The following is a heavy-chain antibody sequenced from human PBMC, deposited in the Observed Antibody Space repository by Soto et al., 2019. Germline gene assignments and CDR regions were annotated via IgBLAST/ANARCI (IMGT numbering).Heavy chain of an antibody. CDR1: GFTFSSYG. J-gene: IGHJ4*02. V-gene: IGHV3-30*03. CDR3: AIRPPLDSSGKIDY. CDR2: ISYDGSNK. D-gene: IGHD3-22*01. Sequence: GGSLRLSCAASGFTFSSYGMHWVRQAPGKGLEWVAVISYDGSNKYYADSVKGRFTISRDNSKNTLYLQMNSLRAEDTAVYYCAIRPPLDSSGKIDYWGQGT.